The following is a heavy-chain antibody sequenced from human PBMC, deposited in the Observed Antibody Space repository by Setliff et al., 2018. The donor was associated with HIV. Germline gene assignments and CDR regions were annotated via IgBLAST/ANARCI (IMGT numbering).Heavy chain of an antibody. Sequence: RLSCAASGFTFSACWMTWVRQAPGKGLDFLGNINQDGNVTKYVDSVKGRFTISGDNAKNSLYLQMNSLRVEDTAVYYCANYYHSSGGFAFDTWGQGTMVTVSS. CDR2: INQDGNVT. V-gene: IGHV3-7*03. D-gene: IGHD3-22*01. CDR3: ANYYHSSGGFAFDT. J-gene: IGHJ3*02. CDR1: GFTFSACW.